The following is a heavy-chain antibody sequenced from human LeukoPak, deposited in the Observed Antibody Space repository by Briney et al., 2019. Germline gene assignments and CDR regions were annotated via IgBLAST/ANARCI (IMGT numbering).Heavy chain of an antibody. D-gene: IGHD5/OR15-5a*01. CDR2: IKQDGSEK. Sequence: PGGSLRLSCAASGFTFSSYWMSWVRQAPGKGLEWVANIKQDGSEKYYVDSVKGRFTISRDNAKNSLYLQMNSLRAEDTAVYYCASAALRVHYYYYYMDVWGKGTTVTVSS. J-gene: IGHJ6*03. V-gene: IGHV3-7*01. CDR3: ASAALRVHYYYYYMDV. CDR1: GFTFSSYW.